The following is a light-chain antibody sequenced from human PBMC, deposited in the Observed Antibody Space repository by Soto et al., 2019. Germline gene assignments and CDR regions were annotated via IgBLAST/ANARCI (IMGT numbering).Light chain of an antibody. J-gene: IGKJ1*01. CDR3: QQYSR. V-gene: IGKV1-5*03. CDR2: KVS. CDR1: QSSSW. Sequence: DIQMTQSPSTLSASVGDRVTITCRASQSSSWLAWYQQKPGKAPKLLIYKVSSLESGVPSRFSGSGSGTEFTLTICGLQTDDFATYYSQQYSRFGQGTKVEFK.